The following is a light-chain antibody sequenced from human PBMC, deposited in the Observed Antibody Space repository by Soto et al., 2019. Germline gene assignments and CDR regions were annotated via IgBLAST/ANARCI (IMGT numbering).Light chain of an antibody. V-gene: IGKV3-15*01. CDR1: QSVSSN. CDR3: QQYNNWPRT. Sequence: DIVLTQSPGTLSLSPGERATLSCRAGQSVSSNLAWYQQRPGQAPRLLIYGASTRATGTPARFSGSGSGTEFTLTISSLQSEDFAVYYCQQYNNWPRTFGQGTKV. CDR2: GAS. J-gene: IGKJ1*01.